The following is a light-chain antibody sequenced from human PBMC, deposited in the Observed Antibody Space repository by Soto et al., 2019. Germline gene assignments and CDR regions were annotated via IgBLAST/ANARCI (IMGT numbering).Light chain of an antibody. CDR3: HQYNNWPYT. V-gene: IGKV3-15*01. J-gene: IGKJ2*01. Sequence: EIVMTQSPATLSVSPGERATLSCRASQSVSSNLAWYQQKPGQAPRLLIYGASTRATGIPARISGSGSGTEFTLTISSLQSEDLAVYYCHQYNNWPYTFGQGTKLEIK. CDR2: GAS. CDR1: QSVSSN.